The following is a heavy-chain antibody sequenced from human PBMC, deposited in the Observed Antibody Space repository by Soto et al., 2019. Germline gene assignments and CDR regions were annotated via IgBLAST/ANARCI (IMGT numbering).Heavy chain of an antibody. CDR2: IYHSGST. Sequence: TCAVSGGSISSSNWWSWVLQPPGKWLEWIGEIYHSGSTNYNPSLKSRVTISVDKSKNQFSLKLSSVTAADTAVYYCARNEGGIAARPCWFDPWGQGTLVTVSS. CDR3: ARNEGGIAARPCWFDP. J-gene: IGHJ5*02. CDR1: GGSISSSNW. V-gene: IGHV4-4*02. D-gene: IGHD6-6*01.